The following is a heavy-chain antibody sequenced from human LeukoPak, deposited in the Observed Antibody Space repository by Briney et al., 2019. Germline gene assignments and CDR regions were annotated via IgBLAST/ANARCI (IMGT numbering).Heavy chain of an antibody. D-gene: IGHD2-2*02. J-gene: IGHJ6*03. CDR2: INPGGGST. V-gene: IGHV1-46*01. CDR1: GYTFTSYY. CDR3: ARGYCSSTSCYSAPGGSYNWNYYYDYYYMDV. Sequence: GASVKVSCKASGYTFTSYYMHWVRQAPGQGLEWMGIINPGGGSTSYAQKFQGRVTMTRDTPTSTVYMELSSLRSEDTAVYYCARGYCSSTSCYSAPGGSYNWNYYYDYYYMDVWGKGTTVTVSS.